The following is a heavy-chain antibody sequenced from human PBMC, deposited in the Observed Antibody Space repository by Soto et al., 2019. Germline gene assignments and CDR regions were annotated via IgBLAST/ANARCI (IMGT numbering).Heavy chain of an antibody. D-gene: IGHD1-26*01. V-gene: IGHV3-30*03. CDR1: EVTGGDYG. Sequence: SMRLSCTAAEVTGGDYGWHWVRQIPGKGLEWVAVISYDGSNKYYADSVKGRFTISRDNSKNTPYLQMNSLRAEDTAVYYCAREGSGSHDAFDIWGQGTMVTVSS. CDR3: AREGSGSHDAFDI. J-gene: IGHJ3*02. CDR2: ISYDGSNK.